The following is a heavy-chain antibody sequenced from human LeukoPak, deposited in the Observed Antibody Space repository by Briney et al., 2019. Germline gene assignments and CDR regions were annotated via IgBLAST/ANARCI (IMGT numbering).Heavy chain of an antibody. CDR3: GRGYYYGGGKYPD. Sequence: ASVKVSCKASGYTFTSFDISWVRQATGQGLEWMGWMNPNSGGTIFAQKFQGWVTMTRDTSISTAYMELSSLTSDATAIYYCGRGYYYGGGKYPDGAQGPLVTVPS. J-gene: IGHJ4*02. D-gene: IGHD3-10*01. CDR2: MNPNSGGT. V-gene: IGHV1-2*04. CDR1: GYTFTSFD.